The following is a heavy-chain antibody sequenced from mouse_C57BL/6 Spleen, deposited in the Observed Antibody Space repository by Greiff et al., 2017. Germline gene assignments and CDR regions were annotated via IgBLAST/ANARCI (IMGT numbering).Heavy chain of an antibody. J-gene: IGHJ2*01. D-gene: IGHD1-1*01. CDR1: GYSITSGYY. CDR3: ARGPHYYGSSYYFDY. V-gene: IGHV3-6*01. Sequence: EVQLVESGPGLVKPSQSLSLTCSVTGYSITSGYYWNWIRQFPGNKLEWMGYISYDGSNNYNPSLKNRISITRDTSKNQFFLKLNSVTTEDTATYYCARGPHYYGSSYYFDYWGQGTTLTVSS. CDR2: ISYDGSN.